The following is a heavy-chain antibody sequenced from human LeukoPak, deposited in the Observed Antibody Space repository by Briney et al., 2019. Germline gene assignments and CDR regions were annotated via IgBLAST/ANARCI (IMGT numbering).Heavy chain of an antibody. CDR1: GFTFSSYS. D-gene: IGHD3-10*01. Sequence: PGGSLRLSCAASGFTFSSYSMHWVRQAPGQGLEWAAVLSTIGGREYYADSVKGRFTISRDTSKNTLYLQMDGLRVEDTALYYCARAFAGATFDLWGRGTLVTVSS. CDR2: LSTIGGRE. V-gene: IGHV3-30*04. J-gene: IGHJ2*01. CDR3: ARAFAGATFDL.